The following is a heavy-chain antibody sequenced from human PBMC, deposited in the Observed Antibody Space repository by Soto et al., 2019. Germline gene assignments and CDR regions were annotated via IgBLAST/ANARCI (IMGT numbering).Heavy chain of an antibody. D-gene: IGHD1-26*01. V-gene: IGHV2-5*02. J-gene: IGHJ4*02. CDR2: ISWDDDK. CDR1: GFSLSTSGVG. Sequence: QITLKESGPTLVKPTQTLTLTCTFSGFSLSTSGVGVGWIRQPPGKALEWLALISWDDDKRYSPSLKSRLTKPTDTSKNQVVLTITNMDPLDTATYYCALRAPPIVRATLFHSWGQGTLVTVSS. CDR3: ALRAPPIVRATLFHS.